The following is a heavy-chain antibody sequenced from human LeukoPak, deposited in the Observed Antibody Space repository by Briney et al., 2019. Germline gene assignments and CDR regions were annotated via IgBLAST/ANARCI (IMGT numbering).Heavy chain of an antibody. CDR1: GFTFSSYW. J-gene: IGHJ5*02. CDR3: ARDRRVRGFDP. V-gene: IGHV3-74*01. CDR2: INSDGSST. Sequence: GGSLRLSCAASGFTFSSYWMSWVRQAPGKGLVWISRINSDGSSTSYADSVKGRFTFSRDNAKNTLYLQMNSLRAEDTAVYYCARDRRVRGFDPWGQGTLVTVFS. D-gene: IGHD3-10*01.